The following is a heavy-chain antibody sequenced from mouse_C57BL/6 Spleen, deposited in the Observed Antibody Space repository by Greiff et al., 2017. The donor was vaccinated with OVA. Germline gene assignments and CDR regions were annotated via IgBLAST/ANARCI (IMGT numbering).Heavy chain of an antibody. Sequence: EVKLMESGGGLVQPGGSLSLSCAASGFTFTDYYMSWVRQPPGKALEWLGFIRNKANGYTTEYSASVKGRFTISRDNSQSILYLQMNALRDEDSAAYYCASQQERSFAYWGQGTLVTVSA. CDR2: IRNKANGYTT. CDR3: ASQQERSFAY. J-gene: IGHJ3*01. CDR1: GFTFTDYY. V-gene: IGHV7-3*01.